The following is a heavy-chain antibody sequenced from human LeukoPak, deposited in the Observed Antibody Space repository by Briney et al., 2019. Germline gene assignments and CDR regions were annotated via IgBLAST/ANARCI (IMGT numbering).Heavy chain of an antibody. CDR1: GGSFSGHY. Sequence: SETLSLTCAVYGGSFSGHYWSWIRQSPGKGLEWIAEINHGGSTNYNPSLKGRVTISVDTPKNHFSLKLTSVPAADTAVYYCAIPHSNGWYFDLWGRGTQVTVSS. CDR2: INHGGST. J-gene: IGHJ2*01. D-gene: IGHD6-19*01. CDR3: AIPHSNGWYFDL. V-gene: IGHV4-34*01.